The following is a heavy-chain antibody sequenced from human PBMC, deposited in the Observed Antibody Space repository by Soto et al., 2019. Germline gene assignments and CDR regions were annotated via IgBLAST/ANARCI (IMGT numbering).Heavy chain of an antibody. CDR1: GFTFSYYW. CDR3: ARGDGGAFEL. CDR2: IHSDGSST. J-gene: IGHJ3*01. V-gene: IGHV3-74*01. Sequence: EVQLVESGGGLVRPGGSLRLSCAASGFTFSYYWMHWVRQAPGKGLVWVSRIHSDGSSTTYADFVKGRFIISRDNARNTVDLQMNSVRVEETAVYYCARGDGGAFELWGQGTVVTVSS. D-gene: IGHD4-17*01.